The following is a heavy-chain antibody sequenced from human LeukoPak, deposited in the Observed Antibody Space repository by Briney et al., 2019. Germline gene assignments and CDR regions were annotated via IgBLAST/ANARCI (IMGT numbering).Heavy chain of an antibody. CDR1: GDSISSGDYY. J-gene: IGHJ4*02. V-gene: IGHV4-61*02. CDR2: ISSSGST. Sequence: SETLSLTCTVSGDSISSGDYYWSWIRQPAGKGLEWIGRISSSGSTNYNPSLKSRVTISVDTSKNQFSLKLSSVTAADTAVYYCARGPHAYYFDYWGQGTLVTVSS. CDR3: ARGPHAYYFDY.